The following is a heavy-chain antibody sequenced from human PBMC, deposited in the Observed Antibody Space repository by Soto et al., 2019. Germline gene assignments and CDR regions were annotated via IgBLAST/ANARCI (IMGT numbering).Heavy chain of an antibody. J-gene: IGHJ3*02. CDR1: GFTFNNAW. D-gene: IGHD6-19*01. Sequence: GGSLRLSCAASGFTFNNAWINWVRQAPGKGLEWVGRIKSKTDGGTTEYAAPVKGRFTISRDDSKNTLYLQMNNLKIEDTAVYHCTTAAVVLLTFSDAFDIWGQGTMVTVSS. V-gene: IGHV3-15*01. CDR2: IKSKTDGGTT. CDR3: TTAAVVLLTFSDAFDI.